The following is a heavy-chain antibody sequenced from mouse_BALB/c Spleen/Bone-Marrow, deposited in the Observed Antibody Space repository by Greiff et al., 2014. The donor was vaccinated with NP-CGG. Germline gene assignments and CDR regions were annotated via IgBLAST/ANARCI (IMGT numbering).Heavy chain of an antibody. Sequence: VQLQQSGPELVKPGASVKMSCKASGYTFTSYVMHWVKQKPGQGLEWIGYINPYNDGTKYNEKFKGKATMTSDKSSSTAYMELSRLSSDDSAVYYCGRYDYAMDYWGQGTSVTVSS. D-gene: IGHD2-14*01. CDR3: GRYDYAMDY. CDR2: INPYNDGT. V-gene: IGHV1-14*01. CDR1: GYTFTSYV. J-gene: IGHJ4*01.